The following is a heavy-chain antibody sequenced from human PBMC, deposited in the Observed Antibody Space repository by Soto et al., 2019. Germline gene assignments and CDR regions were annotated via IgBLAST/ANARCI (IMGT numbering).Heavy chain of an antibody. Sequence: QVQLVESGGGVVQPGRSLRLSCAASGFTFSSDGMHWVRQAPGKGLERVAVIWYDGSNKYYADSVKGRFTLSRDTSKNTLDLKMNSLSAEDTAVYYCARDALGYGMDVWGQGTTVTVSS. CDR2: IWYDGSNK. J-gene: IGHJ6*02. CDR3: ARDALGYGMDV. CDR1: GFTFSSDG. D-gene: IGHD7-27*01. V-gene: IGHV3-33*01.